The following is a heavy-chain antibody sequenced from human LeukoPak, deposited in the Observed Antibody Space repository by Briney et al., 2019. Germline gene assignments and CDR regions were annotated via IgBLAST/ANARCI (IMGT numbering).Heavy chain of an antibody. Sequence: ASVKVSCKSSGYTLTGSYMHWVRQAPGQGLEWMGWINPNTGGTNYAQKFQGRVTMTWATSISTAYMELSSLRSDDTAVYYCASSVGYNKAGYYYYLDFWGKGTTVTVSS. D-gene: IGHD5-24*01. J-gene: IGHJ6*03. CDR2: INPNTGGT. CDR3: ASSVGYNKAGYYYYLDF. CDR1: GYTLTGSY. V-gene: IGHV1-2*02.